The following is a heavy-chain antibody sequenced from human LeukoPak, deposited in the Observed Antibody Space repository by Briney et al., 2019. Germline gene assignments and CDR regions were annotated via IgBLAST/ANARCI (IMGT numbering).Heavy chain of an antibody. CDR2: IYLGDSDT. CDR3: ARLGGDTFGSYWYFDL. CDR1: GYSYSSYW. V-gene: IGHV5-51*01. D-gene: IGHD3-16*01. J-gene: IGHJ2*01. Sequence: PGESLKISCTSSGYSYSSYWLGWVRQMPGKGLEWMGVIYLGDSDTRYSPSFRGQVTISADKSIRTAYLQWRSLKASDSAMYYCARLGGDTFGSYWYFDLWGRGTLVTVFS.